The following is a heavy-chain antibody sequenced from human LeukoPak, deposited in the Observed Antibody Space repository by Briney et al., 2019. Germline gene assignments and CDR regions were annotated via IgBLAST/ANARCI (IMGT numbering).Heavy chain of an antibody. CDR3: ARQQYGETGDFDY. J-gene: IGHJ4*02. CDR2: IYYSGNT. D-gene: IGHD7-27*01. CDR1: GGSISSYY. Sequence: SETLSLTCTVSGGSISSYYWSWIRQPPGKGLEWIGYIYYSGNTNYNPSLKSRVTISVDTSKNQFSLKLSSVTAADTAVYYCARQQYGETGDFDYWGQGTLVTVSS. V-gene: IGHV4-59*08.